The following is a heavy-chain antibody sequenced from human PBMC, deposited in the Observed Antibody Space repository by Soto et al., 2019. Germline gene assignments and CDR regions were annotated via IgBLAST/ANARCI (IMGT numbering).Heavy chain of an antibody. CDR3: ARESEDLTSNFDY. Sequence: GGSLRLSCAASGFTFTRYSMNWVRQAPGKGLEWVSSISSATNYIYYGDSMKGRFTISRDNAKNSLYLEMNSLRAEDTTVYYCARESEDLTSNFDYWGQGTLVTVSS. J-gene: IGHJ4*02. CDR1: GFTFTRYS. V-gene: IGHV3-21*06. CDR2: ISSATNYI.